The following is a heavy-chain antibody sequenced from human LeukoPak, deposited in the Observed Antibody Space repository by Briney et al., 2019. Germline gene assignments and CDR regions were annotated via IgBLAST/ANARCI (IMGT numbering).Heavy chain of an antibody. Sequence: ASVKVSCKVSGYTLTELSMHWVRQAPGKGLEWMGGFDPEDGETIYAQKFQGRVTMTEDTSTDTAYMELSSLRSEDTAVYYCARGSPVTNPPAILDYWGQGTLVTVSS. D-gene: IGHD4-17*01. V-gene: IGHV1-24*01. J-gene: IGHJ4*02. CDR1: GYTLTELS. CDR2: FDPEDGET. CDR3: ARGSPVTNPPAILDY.